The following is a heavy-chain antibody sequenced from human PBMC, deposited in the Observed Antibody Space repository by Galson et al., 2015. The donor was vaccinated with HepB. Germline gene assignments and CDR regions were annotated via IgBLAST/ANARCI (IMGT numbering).Heavy chain of an antibody. Sequence: LRLSCAASGFTFSSYWMSWVRQAPGKGLEWVANIKQDGSEKYYVDSVKGRFTISRDNAKNSLYLQMNSLRAEDTAVYYCARSSGSYYGWFDPWGQGTLVTVSS. CDR3: ARSSGSYYGWFDP. V-gene: IGHV3-7*03. J-gene: IGHJ5*02. D-gene: IGHD1-26*01. CDR2: IKQDGSEK. CDR1: GFTFSSYW.